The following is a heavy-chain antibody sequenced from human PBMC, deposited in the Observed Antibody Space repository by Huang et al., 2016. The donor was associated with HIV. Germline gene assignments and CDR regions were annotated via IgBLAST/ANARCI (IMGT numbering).Heavy chain of an antibody. CDR3: GGSSGYWSFDY. V-gene: IGHV1-18*04. Sequence: QVQLVQSGGVVKKPGASVKVSCKASDYTFTSYGISWVRQAPGQGLEWMGLISTNNGDTNYAQKFQGRVTMTTDTSTSTAYMELRSLRSDDTAVYYCGGSSGYWSFDYWGQGTLVTVSS. CDR2: ISTNNGDT. CDR1: DYTFTSYG. D-gene: IGHD3-22*01. J-gene: IGHJ4*02.